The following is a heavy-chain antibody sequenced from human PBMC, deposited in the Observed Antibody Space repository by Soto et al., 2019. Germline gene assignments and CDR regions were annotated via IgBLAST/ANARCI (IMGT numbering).Heavy chain of an antibody. Sequence: EVKLLESGGGLTPPGASARLSCITSGFIFDNYAMSWVRQSPGRGLEWVAAISGSGHATYYTQSVQGRFIISRDKSKKTVFLQMNNLRAEDTAVYYCAKGRYFDSSGGCANYWGLGTLVTVSS. CDR1: GFIFDNYA. CDR3: AKGRYFDSSGGCANY. CDR2: ISGSGHAT. D-gene: IGHD3-22*01. V-gene: IGHV3-23*01. J-gene: IGHJ4*02.